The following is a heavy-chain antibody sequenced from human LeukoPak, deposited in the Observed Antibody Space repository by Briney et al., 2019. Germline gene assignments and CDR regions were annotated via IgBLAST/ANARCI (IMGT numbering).Heavy chain of an antibody. D-gene: IGHD6-13*01. CDR2: ISYDGSNK. CDR3: ASDNTLASEEYSSSRLFDY. Sequence: GGSLRLSCAASGFTFSSYAMHWVRQAPGKGLEWVAVISYDGSNKYYADSVKGRFTISRDNSKNTLYLQMNSLRAEDTAVYYCASDNTLASEEYSSSRLFDYWGQGTLVTVSS. J-gene: IGHJ4*02. V-gene: IGHV3-30-3*01. CDR1: GFTFSSYA.